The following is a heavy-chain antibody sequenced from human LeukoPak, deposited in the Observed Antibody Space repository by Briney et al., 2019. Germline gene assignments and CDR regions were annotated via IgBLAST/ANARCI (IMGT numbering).Heavy chain of an antibody. CDR1: GFTFSSYE. CDR3: ARVGIAAAGTGAFDI. CDR2: ITKSGSTI. V-gene: IGHV3-48*03. Sequence: GGSLRLSCAASGFTFSSYEMNWVRQAPGKGLEWVSYITKSGSTIYYADSVKGRFTISRDNAKNSLYLQMNSLRAEDTAVYYCARVGIAAAGTGAFDIWGQGTMVTVSS. D-gene: IGHD6-13*01. J-gene: IGHJ3*02.